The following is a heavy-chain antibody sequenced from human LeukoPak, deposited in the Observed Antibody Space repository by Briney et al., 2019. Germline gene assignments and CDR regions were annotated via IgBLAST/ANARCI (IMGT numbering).Heavy chain of an antibody. CDR2: ISWNSGSI. Sequence: GGSLRLSCAASGFTFDDYAMHWVRQAPRKGLEWVSGISWNSGSIGYADSVKGRFTISRDNAKNSLYLQMNSLRAEDTALYYCAKGAWAAAGTGFDYWGQGTLVTVSS. CDR3: AKGAWAAAGTGFDY. D-gene: IGHD6-13*01. J-gene: IGHJ4*02. V-gene: IGHV3-9*01. CDR1: GFTFDDYA.